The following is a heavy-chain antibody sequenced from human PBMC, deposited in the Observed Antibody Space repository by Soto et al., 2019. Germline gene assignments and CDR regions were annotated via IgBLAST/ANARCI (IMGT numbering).Heavy chain of an antibody. J-gene: IGHJ4*02. CDR1: GGSFSGYY. D-gene: IGHD1-1*01. CDR2: INHSGST. CDR3: AGGRNLERLFDY. V-gene: IGHV4-34*01. Sequence: SETLSLTCAVYGGSFSGYYWSWIRQPPGKGLEWIGEINHSGSTNYNPSLKSRVTISVDTSKNQFSLKLSSVTAADTAVYYCAGGRNLERLFDYWGQGTLVTVSS.